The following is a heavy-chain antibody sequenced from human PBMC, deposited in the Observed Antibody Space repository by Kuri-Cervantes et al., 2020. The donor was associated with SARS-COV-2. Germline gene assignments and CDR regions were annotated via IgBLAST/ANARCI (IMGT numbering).Heavy chain of an antibody. CDR3: ARDSDYGGGFDL. CDR1: GFTFSSYA. D-gene: IGHD4-23*01. V-gene: IGHV3-21*01. J-gene: IGHJ5*02. CDR2: ISTGSKYV. Sequence: GGSLRLSCAASGFTFSSYAMHWVRQPPGKGLEWVSSISTGSKYVYYADSLKGRFSVSRDNARNSLYLQMNTLRAEDTAVYYCARDSDYGGGFDLWGQGTLVTVSS.